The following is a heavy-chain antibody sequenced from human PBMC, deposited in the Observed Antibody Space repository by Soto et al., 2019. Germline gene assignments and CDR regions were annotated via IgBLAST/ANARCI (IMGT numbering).Heavy chain of an antibody. J-gene: IGHJ5*02. CDR3: ARQGVEVGATPPNWFDP. V-gene: IGHV5-10-1*01. Sequence: GESLKISCKGPGYSFTSYWISWVRQMPGKGLEWMGRIDPSDSYTNYSPSFQGHVTISADKSISTAYLQWGSLKASDTAMYYCARQGVEVGATPPNWFDPWGQGTLVTVSS. CDR2: IDPSDSYT. D-gene: IGHD1-26*01. CDR1: GYSFTSYW.